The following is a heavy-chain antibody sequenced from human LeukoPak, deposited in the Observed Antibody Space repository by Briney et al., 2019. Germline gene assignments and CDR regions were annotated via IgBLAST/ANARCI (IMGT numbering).Heavy chain of an antibody. CDR3: ARLPHCSTTSCYVGGYYMDV. CDR1: GYSISSGYY. V-gene: IGHV4-38-2*02. CDR2: MCHSGSP. Sequence: SETLSLTCTVSGYSISSGYYWGWIRQPPGKGLEWIGTMCHSGSPHYHPSLKSRVIISMDTSKNQFSLELSPVTAADTAVYYCARLPHCSTTSCYVGGYYMDVWGKGTTVTVSS. D-gene: IGHD2-2*01. J-gene: IGHJ6*03.